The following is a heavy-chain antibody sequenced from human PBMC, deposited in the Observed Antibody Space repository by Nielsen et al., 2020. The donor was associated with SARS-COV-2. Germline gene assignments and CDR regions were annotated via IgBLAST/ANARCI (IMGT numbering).Heavy chain of an antibody. CDR1: GFTFSSYA. D-gene: IGHD4-23*01. Sequence: GESLKISCAASGFTFSSYAMSWVRQAPGKGLEWVSAISGSGGSTYYADSVKGRFTISRDNSKNTLYLQMNSLRAEDTAVYYCARDNSFDSMDVWGQGTTVTVSS. CDR2: ISGSGGST. CDR3: ARDNSFDSMDV. V-gene: IGHV3-23*01. J-gene: IGHJ6*02.